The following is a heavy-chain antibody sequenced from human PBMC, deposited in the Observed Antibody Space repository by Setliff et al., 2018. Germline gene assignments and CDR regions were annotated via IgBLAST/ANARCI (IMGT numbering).Heavy chain of an antibody. D-gene: IGHD3-9*01. V-gene: IGHV1-2*02. Sequence: ASVKVSCKASGYTFIGHYIHWVRQAPGEGLEWMGWLNPKNNDTSYAQKFLGRVTMTRDTSISAAYMELITLRSDDTALYYCARDPLPKHYDVVTGYYSAPNYYYMDVWGKGTTVTVSS. CDR2: LNPKNNDT. J-gene: IGHJ6*03. CDR1: GYTFIGHY. CDR3: ARDPLPKHYDVVTGYYSAPNYYYMDV.